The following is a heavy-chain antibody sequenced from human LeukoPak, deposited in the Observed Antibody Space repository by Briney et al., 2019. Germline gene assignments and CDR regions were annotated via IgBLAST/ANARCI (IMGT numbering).Heavy chain of an antibody. Sequence: GSSVKVSCKASGGTFSSYAISWVRQAPGQGLEWMGRIIPILGIANYAQKFQGRVTITADKSTSTAYMELSSLRSEDTAVSYCARYSSGRPYYYYGMAVWGQGTTVTVSS. CDR1: GGTFSSYA. CDR3: ARYSSGRPYYYYGMAV. J-gene: IGHJ6*02. V-gene: IGHV1-69*04. CDR2: IIPILGIA. D-gene: IGHD6-19*01.